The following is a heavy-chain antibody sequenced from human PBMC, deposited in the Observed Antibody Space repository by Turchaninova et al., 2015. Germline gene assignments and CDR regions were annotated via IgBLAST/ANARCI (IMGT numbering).Heavy chain of an antibody. D-gene: IGHD2-15*01. CDR1: GGSVSGYY. CDR2: IYYSGTT. J-gene: IGHJ4*02. Sequence: GPGLVKPSETLSLTCTVSGGSVSGYYWSWIRQSPGKGLEWIGYIYYSGTTNYNPSLKSRVTISVDTSKNQFSLKLISLTAADTAIYYCARGHCGGGSCSSYFDNWGQGTLVTVSS. V-gene: IGHV4-59*02. CDR3: ARGHCGGGSCSSYFDN.